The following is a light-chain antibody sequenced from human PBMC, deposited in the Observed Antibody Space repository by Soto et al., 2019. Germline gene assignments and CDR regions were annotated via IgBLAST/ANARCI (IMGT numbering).Light chain of an antibody. CDR2: EVS. CDR1: SIDVGSYNL. V-gene: IGLV2-23*02. Sequence: QSVLTQPASVSGSPGQSITISCTGTSIDVGSYNLVSWYQQHPGKAPKLMIYEVSKRPSGVSNRFSGSKSGNTPSLTISGLQAEDEADYYCCSYAGSSTFYVFGTGTKVTVL. J-gene: IGLJ1*01. CDR3: CSYAGSSTFYV.